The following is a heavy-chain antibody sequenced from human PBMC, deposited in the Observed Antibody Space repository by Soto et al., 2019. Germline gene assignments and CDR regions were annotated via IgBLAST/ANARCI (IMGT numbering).Heavy chain of an antibody. J-gene: IGHJ5*02. CDR3: ERVQGDIVVVPAAIQRGWFDP. CDR2: IIPIFGTA. Sequence: QVQLVQSGAEVKKPGSSVKVSCKASGGTFSSYAISWVRQAPGQGLEWMGGIIPIFGTANYAQKFQGRVTITADKATSTANMDLSNLRSEDTAVYYCERVQGDIVVVPAAIQRGWFDPWGQGTLVTVSS. CDR1: GGTFSSYA. V-gene: IGHV1-69*06. D-gene: IGHD2-2*02.